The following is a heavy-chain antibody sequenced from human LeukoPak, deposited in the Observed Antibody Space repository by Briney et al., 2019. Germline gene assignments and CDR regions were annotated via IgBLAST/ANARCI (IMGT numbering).Heavy chain of an antibody. Sequence: PSETLSLTSTVSGGSISSHYWSWIRQPPGKGLEWIGYIYYSGTTNYNPSLKSRVTISVDTSKNQFSLKLSSVTAADTAVYYCARASCSSTSCYAVPFDIWGQGTMVTVSS. J-gene: IGHJ3*02. D-gene: IGHD2-2*01. CDR2: IYYSGTT. CDR1: GGSISSHY. V-gene: IGHV4-59*11. CDR3: ARASCSSTSCYAVPFDI.